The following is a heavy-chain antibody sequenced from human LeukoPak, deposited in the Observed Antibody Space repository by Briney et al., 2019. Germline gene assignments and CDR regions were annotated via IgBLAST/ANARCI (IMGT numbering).Heavy chain of an antibody. CDR3: TRALRDGYNNYFDR. CDR2: IRRRASGGTT. J-gene: IGHJ4*02. V-gene: IGHV3-49*04. CDR1: GYNFGDYA. Sequence: PGGSLRLSCTGSGYNFGDYAMSWVRQAPGKGLEWVGFIRRRASGGTTEYAASVKGRFTISRDDSKRIAYLQMNSLKTEDTAVYYCTRALRDGYNNYFDRWGQGALVTVSS. D-gene: IGHD5-24*01.